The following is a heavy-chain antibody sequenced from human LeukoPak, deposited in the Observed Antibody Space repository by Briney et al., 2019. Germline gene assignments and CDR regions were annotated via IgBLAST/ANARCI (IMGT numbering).Heavy chain of an antibody. CDR2: INGNADST. CDR3: ANVRYKYGKDY. Sequence: GGSLRLSCAASGFTFSSYAMSWVRQAPGKGLEWVSGINGNADSTYYADSVKGRFTISRDNSKNTLYLQMSSLRAEDTAVYYCANVRYKYGKDYWGQGTLVTVSS. CDR1: GFTFSSYA. D-gene: IGHD2/OR15-2a*01. J-gene: IGHJ4*02. V-gene: IGHV3-23*01.